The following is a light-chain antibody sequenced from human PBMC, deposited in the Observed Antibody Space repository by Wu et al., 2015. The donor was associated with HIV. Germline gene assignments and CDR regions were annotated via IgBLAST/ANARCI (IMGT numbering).Light chain of an antibody. CDR3: QQYTET. V-gene: IGKV3-20*01. Sequence: EIVLTQSPGTLSLSPGERATLSCRATQSISNSYLAWYQQKPGQAPRLLIYGASKRATGIPARFSGSGSGTEFTLTISSLQSEDFAVYYCQQYTETFGQGTKVEI. CDR2: GAS. CDR1: QSISNSY. J-gene: IGKJ1*01.